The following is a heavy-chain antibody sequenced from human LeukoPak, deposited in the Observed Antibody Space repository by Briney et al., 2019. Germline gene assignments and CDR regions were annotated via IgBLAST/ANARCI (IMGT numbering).Heavy chain of an antibody. D-gene: IGHD2-15*01. Sequence: PSETLSLTCTVSGVSISGGTYYWSWVRQPAGKGLEWIGRISTSGSTNYNPSLKSRVTISVDTSKNQFSLKLSSVTAADTAVYYCARDFRGRYCSGGGCYSEGDNWGQGTLVTVSS. J-gene: IGHJ4*02. V-gene: IGHV4-61*02. CDR1: GVSISGGTYY. CDR2: ISTSGST. CDR3: ARDFRGRYCSGGGCYSEGDN.